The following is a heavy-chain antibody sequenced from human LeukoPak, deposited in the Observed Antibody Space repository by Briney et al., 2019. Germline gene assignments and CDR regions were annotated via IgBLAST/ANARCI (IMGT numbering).Heavy chain of an antibody. CDR3: ARDGPYYYDSSGYYSGDY. J-gene: IGHJ4*02. CDR2: IIPIFGTA. Sequence: GASVKVSCKASGGTFSSYAISWVRQAPGQGPEWMGGIIPIFGTANYAQKFQGRVTITADESTSTAYMELSSLRSEDTAVYYCARDGPYYYDSSGYYSGDYWGQGTLVTVSS. V-gene: IGHV1-69*13. CDR1: GGTFSSYA. D-gene: IGHD3-22*01.